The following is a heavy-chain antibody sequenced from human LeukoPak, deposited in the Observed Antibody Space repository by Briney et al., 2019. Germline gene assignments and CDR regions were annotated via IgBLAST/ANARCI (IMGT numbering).Heavy chain of an antibody. CDR3: AREFSIVVVPAAIKEDAFDI. V-gene: IGHV4-39*07. Sequence: SETLSLTCTVSGGSISSSSYYWGWIRQPPGKGLEWIGSIYYSGSTYYNPSLKSRVTISVDTSKNQFSLKLSSVTAADTAVYYCAREFSIVVVPAAIKEDAFDIWGQGTMVTVSS. CDR2: IYYSGST. CDR1: GGSISSSSYY. D-gene: IGHD2-2*02. J-gene: IGHJ3*02.